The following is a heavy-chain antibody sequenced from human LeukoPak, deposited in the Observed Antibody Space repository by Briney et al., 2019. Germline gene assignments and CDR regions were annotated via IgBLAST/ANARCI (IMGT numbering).Heavy chain of an antibody. J-gene: IGHJ4*02. CDR3: AREGSGSWGGDFDY. V-gene: IGHV3-23*01. CDR2: ISAGGGRT. Sequence: PGGSLRLSCTASGFTFSSYAMNWVRQAPGKGLEWVSGISAGGGRTYYADSVKGRFINSRDNSKNTLYLQMNSLRAEDTAVYYCAREGSGSWGGDFDYWGQGTLVTVSS. D-gene: IGHD3-10*01. CDR1: GFTFSSYA.